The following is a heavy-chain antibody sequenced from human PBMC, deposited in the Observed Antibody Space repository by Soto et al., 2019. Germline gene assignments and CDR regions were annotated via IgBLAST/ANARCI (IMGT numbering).Heavy chain of an antibody. CDR1: GFTFSSYA. D-gene: IGHD3-22*01. V-gene: IGHV3-21*01. CDR2: ISSSSSYI. J-gene: IGHJ4*02. Sequence: GGSLRLSCAASGFTFSSYAMNWVRQAPGKGLEWVSSISSSSSYIYYADSVKGRSTISRDNAKNSLYLQMNSLRAEDTAVYYCAREGDSSGYYYEYWGQGTLVTVSS. CDR3: AREGDSSGYYYEY.